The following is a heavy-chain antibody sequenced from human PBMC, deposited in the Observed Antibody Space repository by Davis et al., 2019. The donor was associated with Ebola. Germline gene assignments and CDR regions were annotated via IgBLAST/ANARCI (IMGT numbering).Heavy chain of an antibody. J-gene: IGHJ4*02. V-gene: IGHV4-61*09. CDR1: GASITSGYFS. Sequence: LRLSCNVSGASITSGYFSWTWVRQPAGKGLEWIGHIYTTGITKYNPSLESRVTISLDPSQNQFSLRLKSVTAADTAMYFCARDRQDSRAYGFWGQGTLVTVSS. CDR2: IYTTGIT. CDR3: ARDRQDSRAYGF. D-gene: IGHD3-22*01.